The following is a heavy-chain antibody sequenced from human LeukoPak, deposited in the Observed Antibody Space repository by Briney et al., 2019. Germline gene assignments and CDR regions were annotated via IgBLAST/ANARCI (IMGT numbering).Heavy chain of an antibody. D-gene: IGHD2-15*01. CDR1: GFTFSSYW. CDR2: INPVGTST. Sequence: GGSLRLSCVGPGFTFSSYWMHWVRQAPGKGLVWVARINPVGTSTIYADSVKGRFTISRDNVKNTLYLQMSSLRAEDTAVYYCARDASPTTVRSYWGQGTLVAVSP. J-gene: IGHJ4*02. CDR3: ARDASPTTVRSY. V-gene: IGHV3-74*01.